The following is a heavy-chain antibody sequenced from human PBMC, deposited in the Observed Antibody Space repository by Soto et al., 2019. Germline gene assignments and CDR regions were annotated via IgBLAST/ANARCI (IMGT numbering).Heavy chain of an antibody. J-gene: IGHJ6*02. V-gene: IGHV4-39*01. CDR3: ASHYYDILTGYPPRYYGMDV. CDR2: IYYSGST. D-gene: IGHD3-9*01. CDR1: GGSISSSSYY. Sequence: PSETLSLTCTVSGGSISSSSYYWGWIRQPPGKGLEWIGSIYYSGSTYYNPSLKSRVTISVDTSKKQFSLKLSSVTAADTAVYYCASHYYDILTGYPPRYYGMDVWGQGTTVTV.